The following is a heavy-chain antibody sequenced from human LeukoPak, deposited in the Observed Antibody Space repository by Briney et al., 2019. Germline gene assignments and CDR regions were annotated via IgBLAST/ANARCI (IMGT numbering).Heavy chain of an antibody. Sequence: ASVKVSCKASGYTFTSYDINWVRQATGQGLEWMGWMNPNSGNTGYAQKFQGRVTMTRNTSISTAYMELSSLRSEDTAVYYCAKEPRGSSSRLIYFDYWGQGTLVTVSS. CDR1: GYTFTSYD. D-gene: IGHD6-13*01. V-gene: IGHV1-8*01. CDR2: MNPNSGNT. CDR3: AKEPRGSSSRLIYFDY. J-gene: IGHJ4*02.